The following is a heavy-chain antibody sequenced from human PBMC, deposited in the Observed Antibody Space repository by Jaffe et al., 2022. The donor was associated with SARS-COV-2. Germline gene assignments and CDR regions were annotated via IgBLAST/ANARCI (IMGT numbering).Heavy chain of an antibody. Sequence: QVQLQESGPGLVKPSQTLSLTCTVSGGSISSGSYYWSWIRQPAGKGLEWIGRIYISGSTNYNPSLKSRVTISMDTSKNQFSLKLSSVTAADTAVYYCARSAKTVNSGGIWNDVRPGDYFDYWGQGTLVTVSS. CDR3: ARSAKTVNSGGIWNDVRPGDYFDY. V-gene: IGHV4-61*02. J-gene: IGHJ4*02. D-gene: IGHD1-1*01. CDR1: GGSISSGSYY. CDR2: IYISGST.